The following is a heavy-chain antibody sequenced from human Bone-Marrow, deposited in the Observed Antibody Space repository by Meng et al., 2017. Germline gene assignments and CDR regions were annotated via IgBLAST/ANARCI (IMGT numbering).Heavy chain of an antibody. Sequence: QGQLVQSGARVKKPGASVKVSCKASGYTFPDYWLHWVRRAPGQGLEWMGRINPKSGDTHYAQRFQGRVTMTGDTSISTAYMELSGLRSDDTAMYYCARDIVGARWGPPRYFDYWGQGTLVTVSS. J-gene: IGHJ4*02. CDR1: GYTFPDYW. CDR2: INPKSGDT. V-gene: IGHV1-2*06. CDR3: ARDIVGARWGPPRYFDY. D-gene: IGHD1-26*01.